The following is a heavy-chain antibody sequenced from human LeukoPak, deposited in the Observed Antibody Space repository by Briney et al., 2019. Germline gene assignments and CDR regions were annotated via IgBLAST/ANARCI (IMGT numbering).Heavy chain of an antibody. D-gene: IGHD6-25*01. CDR3: ARHTRKGAAEVMDF. J-gene: IGHJ4*02. V-gene: IGHV4-59*08. CDR2: IHYSGNT. Sequence: SETLSLTCTVSGGSISGYYWSWIRQPPGKGLEWIAYIHYSGNTNYNPSLKNRVTVSVDTSKTQFSLRLSSVTAADTAVYYCARHTRKGAAEVMDFWGQGTLVTGSA. CDR1: GGSISGYY.